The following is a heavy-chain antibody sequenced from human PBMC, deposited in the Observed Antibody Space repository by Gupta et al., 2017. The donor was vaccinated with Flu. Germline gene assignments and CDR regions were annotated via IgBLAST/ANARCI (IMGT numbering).Heavy chain of an antibody. J-gene: IGHJ4*02. CDR2: ISYDGRDQ. D-gene: IGHD3-9*01. V-gene: IGHV3-30*18. Sequence: QMRLADSGGRVVQPVKSLRVSCPATGFTFSSYAIHWVRQAPGKGLEWVAGISYDGRDQYDGDSVKGRFSVSRDNAQTSVFLQMNSLSTEDTAVYFCAKRGGTYYNILTGLDYWGQGILVTVSS. CDR1: GFTFSSYA. CDR3: AKRGGTYYNILTGLDY.